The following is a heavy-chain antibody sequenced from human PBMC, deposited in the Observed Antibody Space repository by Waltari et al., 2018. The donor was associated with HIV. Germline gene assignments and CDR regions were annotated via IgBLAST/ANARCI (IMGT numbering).Heavy chain of an antibody. V-gene: IGHV3-9*01. Sequence: EVHLVESGGGLVRPGTSRRLSCEASGFAFREYAMHRVRKRQGPGVEWVAGVSWGVVILGNEASVEGRLTISRDKKKNILCLQMNSLTEEDTALYFCAKDVASGDGLLRSATGDSFEKWGRGTQVIVSS. D-gene: IGHD3-10*01. J-gene: IGHJ4*02. CDR3: AKDVASGDGLLRSATGDSFEK. CDR2: VSWGVVIL. CDR1: GFAFREYA.